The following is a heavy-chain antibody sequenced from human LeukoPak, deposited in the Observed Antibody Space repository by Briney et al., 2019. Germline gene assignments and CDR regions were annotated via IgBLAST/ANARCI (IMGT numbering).Heavy chain of an antibody. CDR1: GNYW. J-gene: IGHJ4*02. Sequence: GGSLRLSCAASGNYWMHWVRQVPGKGLVWVSHINSDGSWTSYADSVKGRFTISKDNVRNTVYLQMNSLRAEDTAVYYCVSFYETYWGRGTLVTVSS. CDR2: INSDGSWT. D-gene: IGHD2/OR15-2a*01. V-gene: IGHV3-74*01. CDR3: VSFYETY.